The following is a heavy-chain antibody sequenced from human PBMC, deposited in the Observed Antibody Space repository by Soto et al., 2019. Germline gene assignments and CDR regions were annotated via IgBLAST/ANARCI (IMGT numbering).Heavy chain of an antibody. CDR3: ARESQGPTSNVDY. CDR2: ISSTTNYI. Sequence: EVQLVESGGGLVKPGGSLRLSCAASGFTFTRYSMNWVRQAPGKGLEWVSSISSTTNYIYYGDSMKGRFTISRDNAENSMYPEMNSLRAEDTAVDYCARESQGPTSNVDYQGQGTLVTVSS. V-gene: IGHV3-21*06. CDR1: GFTFTRYS. J-gene: IGHJ4*02.